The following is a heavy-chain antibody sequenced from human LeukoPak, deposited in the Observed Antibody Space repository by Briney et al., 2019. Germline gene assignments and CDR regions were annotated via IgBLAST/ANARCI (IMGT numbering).Heavy chain of an antibody. Sequence: GGTLRLSCSASGFTFSSYRMHWVRQAPGKGLEWVAFIRCDGSNKYYADSVKGRFTISRDNSKNTLYLQMNSLRAEDTAVYYCAKDVIVAFDYWGQGTLVTVSS. CDR3: AKDVIVAFDY. J-gene: IGHJ4*02. CDR2: IRCDGSNK. CDR1: GFTFSSYR. D-gene: IGHD2/OR15-2a*01. V-gene: IGHV3-30*02.